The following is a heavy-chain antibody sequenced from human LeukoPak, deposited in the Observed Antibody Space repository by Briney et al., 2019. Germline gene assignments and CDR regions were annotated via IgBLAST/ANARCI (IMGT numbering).Heavy chain of an antibody. V-gene: IGHV3-23*01. D-gene: IGHD3-22*01. J-gene: IGHJ3*02. CDR2: ISGSGGST. CDR1: GFTFSSYG. Sequence: GGTLRLSCAASGFTFSSYGMSWVRQAPGKGLEWVSAISGSGGSTYYADSVKGRFTISRDNSKNTLYLQMNSLRAEDTAVYYCAKGYDSSGYGWIDAFDIWGQGTMVTVSS. CDR3: AKGYDSSGYGWIDAFDI.